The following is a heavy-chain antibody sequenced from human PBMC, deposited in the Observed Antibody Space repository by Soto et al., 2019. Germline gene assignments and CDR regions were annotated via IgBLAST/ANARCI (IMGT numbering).Heavy chain of an antibody. V-gene: IGHV2-5*02. CDR1: GFSLTTSGVG. D-gene: IGHD3-10*01. J-gene: IGHJ4*02. Sequence: QITLKESGPTLVMPTQTLTLTCTFSGFSLTTSGVGVGWIRQPPGKALEWLALIYWDDDRRYSPSLKIRSAITKDTSKNEVVLTMTNMDPVDTATYYCANIGPYYSGSHYFDYWGPGTLVTVSS. CDR2: IYWDDDR. CDR3: ANIGPYYSGSHYFDY.